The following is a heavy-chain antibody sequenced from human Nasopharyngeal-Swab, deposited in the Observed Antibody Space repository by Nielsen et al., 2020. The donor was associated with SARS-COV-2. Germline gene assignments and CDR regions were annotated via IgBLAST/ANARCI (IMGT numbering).Heavy chain of an antibody. CDR2: INHSGNT. J-gene: IGHJ4*02. D-gene: IGHD2-2*01. V-gene: IGHV4-34*01. Sequence: PGKGLEWIGEINHSGNTNYNPSLKSRVTISVDTSKNQFSLKLSSVTAADTAVYYCARGSVVPAAPAVDYFDYWGQGTLVTVSS. CDR3: ARGSVVPAAPAVDYFDY.